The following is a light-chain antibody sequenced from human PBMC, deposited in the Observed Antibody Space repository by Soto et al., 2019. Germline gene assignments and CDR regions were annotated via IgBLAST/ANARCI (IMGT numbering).Light chain of an antibody. Sequence: ALTQPASVSGSPGQSITISCTGTSSNVGSYKLVSWYQQHPGKAPKLMIFEANKRPSGVSNRFSGSKSGNTAFLTISGLKVEDEADYYCCSSGGSPTYVFGTGTKVA. V-gene: IGLV2-23*01. CDR3: CSSGGSPTYV. CDR2: EAN. J-gene: IGLJ1*01. CDR1: SSNVGSYKL.